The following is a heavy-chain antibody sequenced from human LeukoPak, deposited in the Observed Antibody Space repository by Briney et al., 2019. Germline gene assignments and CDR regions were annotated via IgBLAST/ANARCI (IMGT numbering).Heavy chain of an antibody. CDR2: MNPNSGNT. CDR1: GYTFTSYG. J-gene: IGHJ4*02. D-gene: IGHD4/OR15-4a*01. V-gene: IGHV1-8*03. CDR3: ARGFGASYTMGY. Sequence: ASVKVSCKASGYTFTSYGISWVRQATGQGLEWMGWMNPNSGNTGYAQKFQGRVTITRNTSISTAYMELSSLRSEDTAVYYCARGFGASYTMGYWGQGTLVTVSS.